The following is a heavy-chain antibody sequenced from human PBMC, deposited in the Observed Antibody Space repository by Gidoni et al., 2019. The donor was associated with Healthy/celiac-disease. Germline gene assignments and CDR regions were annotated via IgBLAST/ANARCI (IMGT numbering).Heavy chain of an antibody. CDR1: GGTSSSYA. CDR3: ARARGLYGTHFDY. CDR2: IIPIFGTA. J-gene: IGHJ4*02. D-gene: IGHD3-16*01. Sequence: QVQLVQSGAEVKKPVSSVKVSCKASGGTSSSYAISWVRQAPGQGLEWMGGIIPIFGTANYAQKFQGRATITADESTSTAYMELSSLRSEDTAVYYCARARGLYGTHFDYWGQGTLVTVSS. V-gene: IGHV1-69*01.